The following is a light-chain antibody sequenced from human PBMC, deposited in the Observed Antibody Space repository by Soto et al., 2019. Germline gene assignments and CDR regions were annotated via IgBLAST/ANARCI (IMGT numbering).Light chain of an antibody. Sequence: DIQMTQSPSFVSASVGDRVTITCRASQGISSWLSWYQQKPGTAPTLLVYKASTLQDGVASRFSGSGSGTDFTLTINSLQPDDFGTYYCHQASSFPLTFGGGTKVEIK. CDR3: HQASSFPLT. V-gene: IGKV1-12*01. CDR1: QGISSW. J-gene: IGKJ4*01. CDR2: KAS.